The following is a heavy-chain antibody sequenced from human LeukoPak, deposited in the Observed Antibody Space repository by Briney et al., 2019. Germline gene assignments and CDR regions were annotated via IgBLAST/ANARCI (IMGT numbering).Heavy chain of an antibody. J-gene: IGHJ5*02. Sequence: GSLRLSCAASGFPFSNTWMSWVRQAPGKGLEWVGHIKRKDDGGTTDYAAPVKGRFTISRDDSTNTLYLQMNSLKSEDTAVYYCVTLGYGSGSYDRWGQGSLVTVSS. CDR1: GFPFSNTW. CDR3: VTLGYGSGSYDR. CDR2: IKRKDDGGTT. V-gene: IGHV3-15*01. D-gene: IGHD3-10*01.